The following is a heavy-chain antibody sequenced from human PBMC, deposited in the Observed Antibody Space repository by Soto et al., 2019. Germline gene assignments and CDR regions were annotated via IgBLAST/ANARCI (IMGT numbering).Heavy chain of an antibody. V-gene: IGHV3-74*01. CDR2: INSDGSST. CDR1: GFTFSSYW. J-gene: IGHJ5*02. Sequence: GGSLRLSCAASGFTFSSYWMHWVRQAPGKGLVWVSRINSDGSSTSYADSVKGRFTISRDNAKNTLYLQMNSLRAEDTAVYYCARDDIVVVPAALFDPWGQGTLVTVSS. CDR3: ARDDIVVVPAALFDP. D-gene: IGHD2-2*01.